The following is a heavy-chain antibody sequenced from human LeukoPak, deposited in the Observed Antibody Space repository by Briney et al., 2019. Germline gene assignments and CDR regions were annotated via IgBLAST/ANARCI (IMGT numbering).Heavy chain of an antibody. V-gene: IGHV3-30-3*01. CDR3: ARDPTSGTLYYFDY. CDR1: GFTFSSYA. J-gene: IGHJ4*02. Sequence: GGSLRLSCAASGFTFSSYAMHWVRQAPGKGLEWVAVISYDGSNKYYADSVKGRFTISRDNSKNTLYLQMNSLRAEDTAVYYCARDPTSGTLYYFDYWGQGTLVTVSS. D-gene: IGHD1-26*01. CDR2: ISYDGSNK.